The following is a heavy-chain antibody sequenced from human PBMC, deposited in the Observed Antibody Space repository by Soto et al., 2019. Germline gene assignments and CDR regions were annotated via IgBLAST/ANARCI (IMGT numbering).Heavy chain of an antibody. J-gene: IGHJ4*02. CDR2: ISGSGGST. Sequence: PGGSLRLSCAASGFTFSSYAMSWVRQAPGKGLEWVSAISGSGGSTYYADSVKGRFTISRDNSKNTLYLQMNSLRAEDTAVYYCAVYYYDSSGYFDYWGQGTLVTVSS. V-gene: IGHV3-23*01. D-gene: IGHD3-22*01. CDR3: AVYYYDSSGYFDY. CDR1: GFTFSSYA.